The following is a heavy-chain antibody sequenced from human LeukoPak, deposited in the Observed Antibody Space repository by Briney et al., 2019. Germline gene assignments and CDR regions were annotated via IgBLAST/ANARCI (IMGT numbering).Heavy chain of an antibody. CDR3: ARDDTGNSGHFDL. Sequence: GRSLRLSCAASGFIFSNYGMHWVRQAPGKGLEWVALTWYDESNKYYADSVKGRFTISRDNSKNTLYLQMNSLRAEDTAVYYCARDDTGNSGHFDLWGRGTLVTVSS. D-gene: IGHD1-1*01. V-gene: IGHV3-33*01. J-gene: IGHJ2*01. CDR2: TWYDESNK. CDR1: GFIFSNYG.